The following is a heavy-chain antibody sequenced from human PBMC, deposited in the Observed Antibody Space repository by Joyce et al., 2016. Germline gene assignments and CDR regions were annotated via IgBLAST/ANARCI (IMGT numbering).Heavy chain of an antibody. CDR1: GFNFSNYW. CDR3: VRDQYYYDSSGSSFAV. D-gene: IGHD3-22*01. J-gene: IGHJ4*02. V-gene: IGHV3-7*01. CDR2: IKQDGSEK. Sequence: EVQLVESGGGLVQPGGSLRLTCAVAGFNFSNYWMSWVGQAPGKGLEWVANIKQDGSEKYYVDSVKGRFTISRDNANNSVYLQMNSLRAEDTAVYYCVRDQYYYDSSGSSFAVWGRGTLVTVSS.